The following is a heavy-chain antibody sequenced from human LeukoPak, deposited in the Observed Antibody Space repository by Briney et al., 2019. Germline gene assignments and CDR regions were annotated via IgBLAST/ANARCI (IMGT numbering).Heavy chain of an antibody. Sequence: GGSLRLSCAASGFTFNSYAMQWVRQAPGKGLEYVSGISSDGDSTYYANSVKGRFIISRDNSKNTLYLQMNSLRAEDTAVYYCARDQGIVGATGGIDYWGQGTLVTVSS. J-gene: IGHJ4*02. CDR1: GFTFNSYA. CDR3: ARDQGIVGATGGIDY. D-gene: IGHD1-26*01. V-gene: IGHV3-64*01. CDR2: ISSDGDST.